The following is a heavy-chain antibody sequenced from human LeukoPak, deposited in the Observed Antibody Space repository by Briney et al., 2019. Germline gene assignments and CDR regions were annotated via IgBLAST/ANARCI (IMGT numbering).Heavy chain of an antibody. CDR2: NNHSGST. CDR1: GGSMSCFF. CDR3: ARVIQQMTMRDIVVVPAAIPAQGGYMDV. D-gene: IGHD2-2*02. Sequence: PSETPALTCTISGGSMSCFFWTWIRQPSGKGLEWIGENNHSGSTNYSPSVKSRVTISVDTSKNQFSLKLSSVTAADTAVYYCARVIQQMTMRDIVVVPAAIPAQGGYMDVWGKGTTVTVSS. V-gene: IGHV4-34*01. J-gene: IGHJ6*03.